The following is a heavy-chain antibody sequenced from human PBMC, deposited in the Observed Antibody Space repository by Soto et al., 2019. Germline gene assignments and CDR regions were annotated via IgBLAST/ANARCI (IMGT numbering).Heavy chain of an antibody. CDR1: GFNTRFYS. J-gene: IGHJ5*02. CDR3: SKGEMSTIRNSFDP. CDR2: LSRSGGAT. Sequence: EVQLLESGGGLVQPEGSLTLSCTASGFNTRFYSMSWVRQTPGKGLEWVAALSRSGGATYYADSVRGRFTISRDASKDTLFLQMSNLRAEDTALYYCSKGEMSTIRNSFDPWGQGTLVTVSS. D-gene: IGHD1-7*01. V-gene: IGHV3-23*01.